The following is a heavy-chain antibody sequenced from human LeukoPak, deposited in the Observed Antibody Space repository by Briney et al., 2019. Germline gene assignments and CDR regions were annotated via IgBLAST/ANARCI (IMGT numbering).Heavy chain of an antibody. J-gene: IGHJ4*02. CDR3: ARSKTANFDY. CDR1: GFTFSGFW. Sequence: GGSLRLSCAVSGFTFSGFWMSWSRQAPGKGLEWVASINSDGSEGYYADVVKGRFTISRDNAKNSLYLQINSLRAEDTAVYYCARSKTANFDYWGQGSLVTVSS. CDR2: INSDGSEG. D-gene: IGHD1-1*01. V-gene: IGHV3-7*03.